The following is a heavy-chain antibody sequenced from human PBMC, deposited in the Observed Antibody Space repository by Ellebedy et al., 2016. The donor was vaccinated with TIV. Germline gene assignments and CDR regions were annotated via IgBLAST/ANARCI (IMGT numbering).Heavy chain of an antibody. D-gene: IGHD3-9*01. CDR3: ARHDILTGGRSYYYYGMDV. J-gene: IGHJ6*02. V-gene: IGHV5-51*01. CDR1: GYSFTNYW. Sequence: GESLKISCKGSGYSFTNYWIGWVRQMPGKGLEWMGIIYPGDSDTRYSPSFQGQVTISADKSISTAYLQWSSLKASDTAMYYCARHDILTGGRSYYYYGMDVWGQGTTVTVSS. CDR2: IYPGDSDT.